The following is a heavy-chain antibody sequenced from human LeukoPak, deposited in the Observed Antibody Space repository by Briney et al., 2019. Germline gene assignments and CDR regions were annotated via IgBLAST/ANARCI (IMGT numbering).Heavy chain of an antibody. J-gene: IGHJ1*01. CDR2: IRSKAYGATT. CDR1: GFTFGDYA. D-gene: IGHD4-11*01. V-gene: IGHV3-49*04. Sequence: PGGSPRLSCTASGFTFGDYAMSWVRQAPGKGLEWVGFIRSKAYGATTEYAASVKGRFTISRDDSKSIAYLQMNSLKSEDTDVYYCTRGPPGVTVTYFQHWGQGTLVTVSS. CDR3: TRGPPGVTVTYFQH.